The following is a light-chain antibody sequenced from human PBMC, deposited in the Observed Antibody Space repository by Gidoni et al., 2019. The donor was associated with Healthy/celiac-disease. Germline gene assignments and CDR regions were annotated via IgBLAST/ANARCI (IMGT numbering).Light chain of an antibody. CDR2: CAS. CDR3: QQYGSSPYT. CDR1: HSVSSSY. Sequence: IVLTHSPGTLSLSPGERATLSCSASHSVSSSYLALYQQKPGQSPRLLIYCASSRATGIPDRFSGSGSGTDFTLTISILEPEDFAVYYCQQYGSSPYTFGQGTKLEIK. V-gene: IGKV3-20*01. J-gene: IGKJ2*01.